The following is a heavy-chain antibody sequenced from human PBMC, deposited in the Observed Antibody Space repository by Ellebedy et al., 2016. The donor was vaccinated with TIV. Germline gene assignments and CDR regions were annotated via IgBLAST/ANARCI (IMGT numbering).Heavy chain of an antibody. CDR2: IYGGGTI. Sequence: GESLKISCAASGFTVSSNFMTWLRQAPGKELEWVSVIYGGGTIRYADSVKGSLTISRDKSKNTVDLQMNSLRAEDTAVYYWARPTVPATICGACGMDVWGQGTTVIVSS. V-gene: IGHV3-53*01. CDR1: GFTVSSNF. J-gene: IGHJ6*02. CDR3: ARPTVPATICGACGMDV. D-gene: IGHD2-2*01.